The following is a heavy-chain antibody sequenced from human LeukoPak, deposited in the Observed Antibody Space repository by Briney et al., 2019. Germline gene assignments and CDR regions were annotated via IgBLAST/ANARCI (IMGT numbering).Heavy chain of an antibody. CDR1: AFTFSNYW. J-gene: IGHJ4*02. D-gene: IGHD4-23*01. Sequence: GGSLRLSCAASAFTFSNYWMSWVRQAPGKGLEWVANIKEDGSEINYVHSVKGRFTISRDNAKNSLYLQMNSLTVDDTAVYYCARDRGYSSFDYWGQGTLVTVSS. CDR3: ARDRGYSSFDY. CDR2: IKEDGSEI. V-gene: IGHV3-7*01.